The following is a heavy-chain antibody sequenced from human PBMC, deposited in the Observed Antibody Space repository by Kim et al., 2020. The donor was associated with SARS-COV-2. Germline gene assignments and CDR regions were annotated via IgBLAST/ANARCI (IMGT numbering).Heavy chain of an antibody. J-gene: IGHJ5*02. CDR1: GFTFSAYA. CDR2: ISSDGTYK. CDR3: ARPGVVGPTYWFDP. Sequence: GGSLRLSCAASGFTFSAYAMLWVRQAPGEGPEWVAVISSDGTYKFYADSVKGRFTISRDSSKNTLYLQMNSLRAEDTAVYYCARPGVVGPTYWFDPWGQGTRVTVSS. D-gene: IGHD1-26*01. V-gene: IGHV3-30*14.